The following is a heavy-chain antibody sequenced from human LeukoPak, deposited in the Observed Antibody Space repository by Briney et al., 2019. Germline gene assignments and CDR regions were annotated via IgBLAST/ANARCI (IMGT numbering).Heavy chain of an antibody. J-gene: IGHJ4*02. CDR3: AKLSLDTAMVSYFDY. D-gene: IGHD5-18*01. CDR2: ISGSGGST. CDR1: GFTFSSYA. V-gene: IGHV3-23*01. Sequence: GGSPRLSCAASGFTFSSYAMSWVRQAPGKGLEWVSAISGSGGSTYYADSVKGRFTISRDNSKNTLYLQMNSLRAEDTAVYYCAKLSLDTAMVSYFDYWGQGTLVTVSS.